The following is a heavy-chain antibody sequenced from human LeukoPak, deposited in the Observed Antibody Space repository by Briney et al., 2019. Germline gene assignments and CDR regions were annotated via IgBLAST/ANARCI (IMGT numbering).Heavy chain of an antibody. CDR2: INQVEKT. CDR3: ARGRATPSRLFFDYYFIDV. CDR1: GGSLTGYS. D-gene: IGHD4-23*01. J-gene: IGHJ6*03. Sequence: SETLSLTCAVHGGSLTGYSWAWVRQSPGEGLEWIGEINQVEKTIYSPPLESRVSISLEASRNQFFLQLTSVAAADTAMYYCARGRATPSRLFFDYYFIDVWGPGTPVTVSS. V-gene: IGHV4-34*01.